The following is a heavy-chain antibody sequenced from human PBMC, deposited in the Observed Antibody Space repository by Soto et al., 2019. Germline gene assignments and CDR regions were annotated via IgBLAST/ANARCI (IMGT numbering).Heavy chain of an antibody. J-gene: IGHJ5*02. D-gene: IGHD2-15*01. CDR1: GCSISSYY. Sequence: VQLQESGPGLAKPSETLSLTCTVSGCSISSYYWSWIRQPPGKGLEWIGNVFYSGSTIYNPSRKSRVTISVDTSKNQFSLKLSSVTAADTAVYYCAKEFCDPNGCYGRWLDPLGQGTLVTVSS. CDR3: AKEFCDPNGCYGRWLDP. CDR2: VFYSGST. V-gene: IGHV4-59*01.